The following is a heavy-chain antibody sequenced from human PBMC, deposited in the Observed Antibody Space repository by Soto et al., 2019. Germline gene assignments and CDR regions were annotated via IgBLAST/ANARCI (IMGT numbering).Heavy chain of an antibody. V-gene: IGHV1-69*01. CDR2: FIPVYRTL. J-gene: IGHJ4*02. CDR3: ATGVIWIGYFTVDS. D-gene: IGHD3-3*01. CDR1: GGSFGNSA. Sequence: QVQLVQSGAEVKKPGSSVKVSCKASGGSFGNSAINWVRQTPGQGLEWLGGFIPVYRTLNYAQKFQGRVTITAHDSTGTAYMTLSSLASDDTAVYYCATGVIWIGYFTVDSWGQGTRVTVSS.